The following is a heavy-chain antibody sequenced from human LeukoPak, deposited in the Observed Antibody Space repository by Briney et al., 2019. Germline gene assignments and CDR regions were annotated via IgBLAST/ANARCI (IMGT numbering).Heavy chain of an antibody. Sequence: GGSLRLSCAASGFTFSRYWMSWVRQATGKEAEGVSYISSSGSLVYYADSVKGRFTVSRDNAQKSLFLQMNGLRVEDTAMYYFARDSLHNYGGTGYGYYLDYWGQGTPVTVSS. CDR1: GFTFSRYW. CDR2: ISSSGSLV. CDR3: ARDSLHNYGGTGYGYYLDY. D-gene: IGHD4/OR15-4a*01. V-gene: IGHV3-48*04. J-gene: IGHJ4*02.